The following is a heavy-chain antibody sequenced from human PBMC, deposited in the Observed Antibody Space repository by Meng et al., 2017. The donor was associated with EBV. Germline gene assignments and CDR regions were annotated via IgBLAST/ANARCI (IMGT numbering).Heavy chain of an antibody. D-gene: IGHD6-19*01. J-gene: IGHJ4*02. CDR1: GYTFTGYY. V-gene: IGHV1-2*06. Sequence: QVQRGAAGYEMKKPGASVKVSCKASGYTFTGYYMHWVRQAPGQGLEWMGRINPNSGGTNYAQKFQGRVTMTRDTSISTAYMELSRLRSDDTAVYYCARVGIAVAGTGDYWGQGTLVTVSS. CDR2: INPNSGGT. CDR3: ARVGIAVAGTGDY.